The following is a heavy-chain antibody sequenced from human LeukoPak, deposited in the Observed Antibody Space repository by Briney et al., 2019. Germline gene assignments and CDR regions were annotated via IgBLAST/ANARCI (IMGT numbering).Heavy chain of an antibody. J-gene: IGHJ4*02. Sequence: GGSLRLFCAASGVTLSIHSMKWVRHAPGKGLEWVSSISSSSSYIYYADSVKGRFTISRDNAKNSLYLQMNSLRAEDTAVYYCAREEGRDDYGGNSDYWGQGTLVTVSS. D-gene: IGHD4-23*01. CDR1: GVTLSIHS. CDR2: ISSSSSYI. CDR3: AREEGRDDYGGNSDY. V-gene: IGHV3-21*01.